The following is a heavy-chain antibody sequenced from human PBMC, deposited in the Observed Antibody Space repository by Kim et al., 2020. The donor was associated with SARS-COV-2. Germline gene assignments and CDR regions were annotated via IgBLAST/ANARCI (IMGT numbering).Heavy chain of an antibody. CDR2: T. Sequence: TYYADSVKGRFTISRDNSKNTLYLQMNSLRAEDTAVYYCAKERVQLWYDYWGQGTLVTVSS. V-gene: IGHV3-23*01. J-gene: IGHJ4*02. D-gene: IGHD5-18*01. CDR3: AKERVQLWYDY.